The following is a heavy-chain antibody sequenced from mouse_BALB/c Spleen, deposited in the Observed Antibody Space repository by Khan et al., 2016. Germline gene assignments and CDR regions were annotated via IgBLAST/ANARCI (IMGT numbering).Heavy chain of an antibody. CDR1: GYSITSDYA. CDR2: ISYSGST. J-gene: IGHJ2*01. CDR3: ARWNDYYFDY. V-gene: IGHV3-2*02. D-gene: IGHD2-4*01. Sequence: EVQLQESGPGLVKPSQSLSITCTVTGYSITSDYAWNWIRQFPGNKLEWMGYISYSGSTSYNPSLKSRISITRDTSKNQFFLQLNSVTTEDTATYYCARWNDYYFDYWGQGTTLTVSS.